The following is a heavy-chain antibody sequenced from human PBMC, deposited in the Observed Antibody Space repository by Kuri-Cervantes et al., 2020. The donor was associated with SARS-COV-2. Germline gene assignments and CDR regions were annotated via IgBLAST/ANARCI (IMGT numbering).Heavy chain of an antibody. CDR3: ARLGTYYYDSSGYYNGAFDI. CDR1: GFTFDDFA. CDR2: ISWNSGSI. V-gene: IGHV3-9*01. J-gene: IGHJ3*02. D-gene: IGHD3-22*01. Sequence: GGSLRLSCAASGFTFDDFAMNWVRQAPGKGLEWVSSISWNSGSIDYADSVKGRFTISRDNAMNSLYLQMNSLRAEDTAVYYCARLGTYYYDSSGYYNGAFDIWGQGTMVTVSS.